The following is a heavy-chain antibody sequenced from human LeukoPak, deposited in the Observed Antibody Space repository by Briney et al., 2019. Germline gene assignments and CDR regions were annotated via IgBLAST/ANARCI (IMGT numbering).Heavy chain of an antibody. Sequence: GSLRLSCAASGFTFSSYGMHWVRQAPGKRLEWVAVIWYDGSNKYYADSVKGRFTISRDNSKNTLYLQMNSLRAEDTAVYYCAREGGYYYDSSGSRPLYYYYYGMDVWGQGTTVTVSS. D-gene: IGHD3-22*01. V-gene: IGHV3-33*01. CDR3: AREGGYYYDSSGSRPLYYYYYGMDV. CDR2: IWYDGSNK. J-gene: IGHJ6*02. CDR1: GFTFSSYG.